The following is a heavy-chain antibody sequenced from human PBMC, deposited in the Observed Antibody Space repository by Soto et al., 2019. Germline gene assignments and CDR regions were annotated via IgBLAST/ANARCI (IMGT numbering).Heavy chain of an antibody. CDR1: GFTFSSYG. Sequence: HPGGSLRLSCAASGFTFSSYGMHWVRQAPGKGLEWVAIISYDGSNKYYADSVKGRFTISRDNSKNTQYLQMSGLRGEDTAVYYCAKDRYGSGSYYFAYWAQGTLVTSPQ. CDR2: ISYDGSNK. D-gene: IGHD3-10*01. CDR3: AKDRYGSGSYYFAY. V-gene: IGHV3-30*18. J-gene: IGHJ4*02.